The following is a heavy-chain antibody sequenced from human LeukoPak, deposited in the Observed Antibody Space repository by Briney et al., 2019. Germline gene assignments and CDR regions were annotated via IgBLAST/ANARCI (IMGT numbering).Heavy chain of an antibody. J-gene: IGHJ4*02. Sequence: QPGGSLRLSCAASGFTFSSYWVHWVRQAPGKGLVCVSRINGDGSSTSYADSVKGRFTISRDNAKNTLYLQMTSLRVEDTAVYYCAAVVRSGSPFDYWGQGTLVTVSS. CDR2: INGDGSST. V-gene: IGHV3-74*01. CDR3: AAVVRSGSPFDY. CDR1: GFTFSSYW. D-gene: IGHD6-25*01.